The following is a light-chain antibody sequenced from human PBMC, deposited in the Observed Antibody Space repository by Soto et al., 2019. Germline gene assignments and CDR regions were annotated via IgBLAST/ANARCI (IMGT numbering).Light chain of an antibody. CDR2: DVS. CDR1: SDDVGHYNY. V-gene: IGLV2-8*01. CDR3: SSYAGSSNV. J-gene: IGLJ1*01. Sequence: QSVLTQPASVSGSPGQSITISCTGTSDDVGHYNYVSWYQQHPGKAPKLMIYDVSNRPSGVPDRFSGSKSGNTASLTVSGLQAEDEADYYCSSYAGSSNVFGTGTKVTVL.